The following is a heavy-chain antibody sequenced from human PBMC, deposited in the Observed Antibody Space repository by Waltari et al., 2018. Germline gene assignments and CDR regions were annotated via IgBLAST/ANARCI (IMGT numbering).Heavy chain of an antibody. J-gene: IGHJ3*02. CDR2: VDPEDGET. V-gene: IGHV1-69-2*01. Sequence: EVQLVQSGAEVKKPGATVKISCKVSGYTFTDYYMHWVQHAPGKGLEWMGLVDPEDGETIYAEKFQGRVTITADTSTDTAYMELSSLRSEDTAVYYCATGLGGQLATATGNDAFDIWGQGTMVTVSS. CDR1: GYTFTDYY. D-gene: IGHD6-6*01. CDR3: ATGLGGQLATATGNDAFDI.